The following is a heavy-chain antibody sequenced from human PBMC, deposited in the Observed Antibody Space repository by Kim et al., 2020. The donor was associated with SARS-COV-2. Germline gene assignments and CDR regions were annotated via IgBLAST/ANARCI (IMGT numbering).Heavy chain of an antibody. CDR2: IYYSGST. CDR1: GGSISSYY. CDR3: ARDGVSYDSSGYYYRYFDL. D-gene: IGHD3-22*01. J-gene: IGHJ2*01. V-gene: IGHV4-59*01. Sequence: SETLSLTCTVSGGSISSYYWSWIRQPPGKGLEWIGYIYYSGSTNYNPSLKSRVTISVDTSKNQFSLKLSSVTAADTAVYYCARDGVSYDSSGYYYRYFDLWGRGTLVTVSS.